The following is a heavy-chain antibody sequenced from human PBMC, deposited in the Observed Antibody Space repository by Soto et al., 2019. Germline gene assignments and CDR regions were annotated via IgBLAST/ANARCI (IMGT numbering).Heavy chain of an antibody. Sequence: SETLSLTCTVSDGSISSSSYYWGWIRQPPGKGLEWIGSIYYSGSTYYNPSLKSRVTISVDTSKNQFSLKLSSVTAADTAVYYCARIAAVAGVGWGQGTLVTVS. J-gene: IGHJ4*02. V-gene: IGHV4-39*01. D-gene: IGHD6-19*01. CDR1: DGSISSSSYY. CDR2: IYYSGST. CDR3: ARIAAVAGVG.